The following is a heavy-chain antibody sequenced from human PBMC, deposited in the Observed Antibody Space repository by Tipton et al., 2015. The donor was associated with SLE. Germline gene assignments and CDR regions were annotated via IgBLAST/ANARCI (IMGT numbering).Heavy chain of an antibody. CDR1: RFTFRTYG. CDR2: ISGSDGST. Sequence: SLRLSCAASRFTFRTYGMRWVRQSPEKGLEWVSSISGSDGSTYYADSVKGRFTISRDNSKNTLYLQMNSLRVEDTAVYYCNTFTVVAGIRRDYWGQGTLVTVSS. D-gene: IGHD2-15*01. CDR3: NTFTVVAGIRRDY. V-gene: IGHV3-23*01. J-gene: IGHJ4*02.